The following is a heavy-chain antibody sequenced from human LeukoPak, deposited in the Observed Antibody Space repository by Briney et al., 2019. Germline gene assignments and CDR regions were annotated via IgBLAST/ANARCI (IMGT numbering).Heavy chain of an antibody. CDR1: GFTFSSYS. J-gene: IGHJ4*02. V-gene: IGHV3-21*01. D-gene: IGHD1-26*01. CDR3: ASGGSAFDY. Sequence: PGGSLRLSCAASGFTFSSYSMNWVRQAPGKGLEWVSCISSSSSYICYADSVKGRSTISRDNAKNSLYLQMNSLRAEDTAVYYCASGGSAFDYWGQGTLVTVSS. CDR2: ISSSSSYI.